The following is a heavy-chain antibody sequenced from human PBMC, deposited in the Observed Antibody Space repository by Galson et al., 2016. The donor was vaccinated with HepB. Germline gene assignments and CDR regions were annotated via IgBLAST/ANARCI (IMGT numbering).Heavy chain of an antibody. CDR3: AKTFTYCRGVRCYGGHFDD. Sequence: SLRLSCAGSGFSFRTYAMSWVRQTPGKGLEWVSVISGSGETTYADSVKGRFTVSRDNSKNTVYRQMNSLRVEDTALFFCAKTFTYCRGVRCYGGHFDDWGQGTLVTVSS. V-gene: IGHV3-23*01. J-gene: IGHJ4*02. CDR1: GFSFRTYA. CDR2: ISGSGETT. D-gene: IGHD2-15*01.